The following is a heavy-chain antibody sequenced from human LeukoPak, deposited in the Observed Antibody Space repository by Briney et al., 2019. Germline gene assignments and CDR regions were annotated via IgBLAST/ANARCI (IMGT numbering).Heavy chain of an antibody. Sequence: GGSLRLPCAASGFTFHDYGMSWVRQAPGKGLEWVSGIDRNGGSIGYADSVKGRFTISRDNAKNSLYLQMNSLRAEDTALYYCARAGQYNWNDEKDYWGQGTLVTVSS. CDR3: ARAGQYNWNDEKDY. D-gene: IGHD1-1*01. CDR2: IDRNGGSI. CDR1: GFTFHDYG. V-gene: IGHV3-20*04. J-gene: IGHJ4*02.